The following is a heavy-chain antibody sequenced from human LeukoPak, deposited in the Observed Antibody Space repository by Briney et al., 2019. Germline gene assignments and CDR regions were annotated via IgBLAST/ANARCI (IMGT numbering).Heavy chain of an antibody. CDR3: ARQFITGAVAGVDY. Sequence: PSETLSLTCAVYGGSFSGYYWSWIRQPPGKGLDWNGEINHSGSTNYNPSLKSRVTISVDTSKNQFSLKLSSVTAADTAVYYCARQFITGAVAGVDYWGQGTLVTVSS. J-gene: IGHJ4*02. CDR1: GGSFSGYY. CDR2: INHSGST. V-gene: IGHV4-34*01. D-gene: IGHD6-19*01.